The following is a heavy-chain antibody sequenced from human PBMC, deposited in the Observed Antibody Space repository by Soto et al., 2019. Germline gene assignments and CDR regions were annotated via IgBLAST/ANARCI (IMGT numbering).Heavy chain of an antibody. V-gene: IGHV3-48*01. J-gene: IGHJ3*02. D-gene: IGHD6-13*01. CDR2: ISSSSSTI. CDR1: GFTFSSYS. Sequence: GGSLRLSCAASGFTFSSYSMNWVRQVPGKGLEWVSYISSSSSTIYYADSVKGRFTISRDNARNSLYLQMNSLRAEDTAVYYCARDSYSTRDAFDIWGQGTMVTVSS. CDR3: ARDSYSTRDAFDI.